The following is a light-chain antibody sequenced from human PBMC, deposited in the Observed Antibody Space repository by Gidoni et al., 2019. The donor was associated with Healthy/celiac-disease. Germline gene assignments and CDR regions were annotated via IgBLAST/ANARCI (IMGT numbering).Light chain of an antibody. CDR3: QQYGSSPWT. CDR1: QSVSSSY. J-gene: IGKJ1*01. Sequence: ESVCTQSPGTQSLSPGERATLSCRASQSVSSSYLAWYQQKPGQAPRLLIYCASSRATGIPDRFSGSGSATSFTLTISRLEPADFAVYYCQQYGSSPWTFGPGTKVEIK. V-gene: IGKV3-20*01. CDR2: CAS.